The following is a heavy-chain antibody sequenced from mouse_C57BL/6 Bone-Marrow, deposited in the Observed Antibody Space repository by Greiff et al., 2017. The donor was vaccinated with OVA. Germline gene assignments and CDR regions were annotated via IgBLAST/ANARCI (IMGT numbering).Heavy chain of an antibody. CDR3: ARSHGYDWFAY. J-gene: IGHJ3*01. CDR2: ILPGSGST. D-gene: IGHD2-2*01. Sequence: VKLMESGAELMKPGASVKLSCKATGYTFTGYWIEWVKQRPGHGLEWIGEILPGSGSTNYNEKFKGKATFTADTSSNTAYMPLSSLTTEDSAIYYCARSHGYDWFAYWGQGTLVTVSA. V-gene: IGHV1-9*01. CDR1: GYTFTGYW.